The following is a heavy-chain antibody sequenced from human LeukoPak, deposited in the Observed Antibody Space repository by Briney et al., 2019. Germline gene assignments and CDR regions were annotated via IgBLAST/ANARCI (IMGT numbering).Heavy chain of an antibody. D-gene: IGHD2-8*01. CDR1: GFTFRSYA. CDR2: ISDTGATT. V-gene: IGHV3-23*01. CDR3: AKDTSIGRYCTNGVCSPFDY. Sequence: GGSLRLSCAVSGFTFRSYAMSWVRQAPGKGLEWVSAISDTGATTYDADSAKGRFTISRDNSRSTLYLQMNSLRAEDTALYYCAKDTSIGRYCTNGVCSPFDYWGQGTLVTVSS. J-gene: IGHJ4*02.